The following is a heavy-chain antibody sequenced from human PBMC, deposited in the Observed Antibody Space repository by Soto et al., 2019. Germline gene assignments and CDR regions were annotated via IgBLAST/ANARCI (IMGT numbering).Heavy chain of an antibody. CDR3: ARINYDFWSGYRPFDY. CDR1: GYSFTSYW. Sequence: PGESLKISCKGSGYSFTSYWIGWVRQMPGKGLEWMGIIYPGDSDTRYSPSFQGQVTISADKSISTAYLQWSSLKASDTAMYYCARINYDFWSGYRPFDYWGQGTLVTVSS. V-gene: IGHV5-51*01. J-gene: IGHJ4*02. D-gene: IGHD3-3*01. CDR2: IYPGDSDT.